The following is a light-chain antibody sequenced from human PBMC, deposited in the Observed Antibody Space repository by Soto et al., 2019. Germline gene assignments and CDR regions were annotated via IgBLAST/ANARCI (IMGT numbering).Light chain of an antibody. J-gene: IGKJ1*01. CDR1: QTISSR. CDR2: RAS. Sequence: DIQMTQSPSTLSGSVGDRVTLPCRASQTISSRLAWYQQKPGKAPTLLIYRASTITSGVPSRFSGSGSGTEFTPTSSSLQPDDFATYYCQHYNRYSEAFGQGTKVDIK. V-gene: IGKV1-5*03. CDR3: QHYNRYSEA.